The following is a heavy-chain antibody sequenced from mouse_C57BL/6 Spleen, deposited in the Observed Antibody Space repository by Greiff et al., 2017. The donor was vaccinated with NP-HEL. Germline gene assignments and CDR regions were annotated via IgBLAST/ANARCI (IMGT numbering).Heavy chain of an antibody. V-gene: IGHV1-26*01. CDR1: GYTFTDYY. Sequence: VQLQQSGPELVKPGASVKISCKASGYTFTDYYMNWVKQSHGKSLEWIGDINPNNGGTSYNQKFKGKATLTVDKSSSTAYMELRSLTSEDSAVYYCAREEAYYSNLYWYFDVWGTGTTVTVSS. J-gene: IGHJ1*03. CDR3: AREEAYYSNLYWYFDV. CDR2: INPNNGGT. D-gene: IGHD2-5*01.